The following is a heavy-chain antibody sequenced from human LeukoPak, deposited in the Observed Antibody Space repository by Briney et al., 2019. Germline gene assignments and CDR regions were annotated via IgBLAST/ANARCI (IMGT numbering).Heavy chain of an antibody. Sequence: GGSLRLSCAASGFTFSSYWMSWVRQAPGKGLEWVANIKQDGSEKYYVDSVKGRFTISRDNAKKSLYLQMNSLRAEDTAVYYCARDPNPLVGIEDNWFDPWGQGTLVTVSS. D-gene: IGHD1-26*01. CDR2: IKQDGSEK. CDR3: ARDPNPLVGIEDNWFDP. J-gene: IGHJ5*02. CDR1: GFTFSSYW. V-gene: IGHV3-7*01.